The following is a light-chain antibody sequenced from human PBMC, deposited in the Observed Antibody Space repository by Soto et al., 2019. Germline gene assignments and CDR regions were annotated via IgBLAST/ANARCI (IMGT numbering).Light chain of an antibody. CDR1: ISDIGAYID. Sequence: LTQPPSASGSRGQSLTISCTGTISDIGAYIDVCWYQQHPGKAPKNIISEVSRRPSGVPERFSGSKSGNTASLTVSGLQADDEGHYYCRSYAGSNNSVFGTGTKVTVL. V-gene: IGLV2-8*01. J-gene: IGLJ1*01. CDR3: RSYAGSNNSV. CDR2: EVS.